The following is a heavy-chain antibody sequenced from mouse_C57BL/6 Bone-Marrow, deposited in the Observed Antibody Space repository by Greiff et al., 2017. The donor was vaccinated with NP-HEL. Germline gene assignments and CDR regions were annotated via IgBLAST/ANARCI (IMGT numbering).Heavy chain of an antibody. CDR2: ILPGSGNT. D-gene: IGHD1-1*01. CDR3: ARDYYGSSYLDY. CDR1: GYTFTGNW. Sequence: VKLQESGAELMKPGASVKLSCKATGYTFTGNWIEWVKQRPGHGLEWIGEILPGSGNTYYNERFKGKATFTADTSSNTAYMQLSSLTTEDSAIYYGARDYYGSSYLDYWGQGTTLTVSS. V-gene: IGHV1-9*01. J-gene: IGHJ2*01.